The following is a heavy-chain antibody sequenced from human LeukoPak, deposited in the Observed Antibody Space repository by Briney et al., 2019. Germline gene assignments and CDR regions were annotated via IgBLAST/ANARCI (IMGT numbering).Heavy chain of an antibody. Sequence: GGSLRPSCAASGFTFSDYYMSWIRQAPGKGLEWASYISSSGSTIYYADSVKGRFTISRDNAKNSLYLQMNSLRAEDTAVYYCARDGADFWSGYQGYFDYWGQGTLVTVSS. D-gene: IGHD3-3*01. J-gene: IGHJ4*02. CDR1: GFTFSDYY. CDR2: ISSSGSTI. CDR3: ARDGADFWSGYQGYFDY. V-gene: IGHV3-11*01.